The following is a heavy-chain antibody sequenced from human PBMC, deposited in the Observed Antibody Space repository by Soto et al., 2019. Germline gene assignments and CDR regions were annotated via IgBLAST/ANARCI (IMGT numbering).Heavy chain of an antibody. V-gene: IGHV4-4*02. D-gene: IGHD2-21*01. J-gene: IGHJ4*02. Sequence: QVQLQESGPGLVKPSGTLSLTCVVSDGSISDSDWWSWVRQPPGKGLEWIGEICHCESTNYNPSLKSRVTISVDKSKNQFSLKLDSMTAADTAIYYCPRNGAFSIDFWGQGTLVTVSS. CDR2: ICHCEST. CDR1: DGSISDSDW. CDR3: PRNGAFSIDF.